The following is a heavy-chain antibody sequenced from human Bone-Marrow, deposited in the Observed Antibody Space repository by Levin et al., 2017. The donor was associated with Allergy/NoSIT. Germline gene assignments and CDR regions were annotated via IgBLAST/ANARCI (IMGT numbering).Heavy chain of an antibody. V-gene: IGHV1-3*01. CDR1: GYSFTSYA. CDR2: INAGNGDT. Sequence: ASAKVSCKASGYSFTSYAMHWVRQAPGQRLEWMGWINAGNGDTKYSQKFQGRVTITRDTSASTAYMKLSSLTSEDTAVYYCARDDGSGWPGSFDYWGQGTLVTVSS. J-gene: IGHJ4*02. CDR3: ARDDGSGWPGSFDY. D-gene: IGHD6-19*01.